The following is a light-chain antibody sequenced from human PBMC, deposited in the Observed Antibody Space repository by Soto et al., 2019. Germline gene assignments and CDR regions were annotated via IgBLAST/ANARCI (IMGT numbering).Light chain of an antibody. V-gene: IGKV1-5*03. CDR3: QQYNNYFSLT. J-gene: IGKJ4*01. CDR1: QSISTW. Sequence: DILMTQSPSFLSASVGDIVTITCRASQSISTWVAWYQQKPGKAPKLLIYKTSSLESGVPSRFRGSGSGTEFTLTISGLQPEDFASYYCQQYNNYFSLTFGGGTKVDIX. CDR2: KTS.